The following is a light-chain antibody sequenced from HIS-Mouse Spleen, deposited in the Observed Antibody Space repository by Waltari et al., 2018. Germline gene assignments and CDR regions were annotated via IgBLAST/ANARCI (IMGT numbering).Light chain of an antibody. CDR1: AWPKKY. J-gene: IGLJ2*01. Sequence: SYELTQPPSVSVSPGQTARITCSGHAWPKKYAYWYQQKSGQAPVLVIYEDSKRPSGIPEGFSGSSSGTMATLTISGAQVEDEADYYCYSTDSSGNHRVFGGGTKLTVL. V-gene: IGLV3-10*01. CDR2: EDS. CDR3: YSTDSSGNHRV.